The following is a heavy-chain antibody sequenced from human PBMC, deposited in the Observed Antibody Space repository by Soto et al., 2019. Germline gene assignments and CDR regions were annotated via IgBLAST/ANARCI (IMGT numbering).Heavy chain of an antibody. CDR3: ARYYDILTGYYRTANFFDY. D-gene: IGHD3-9*01. J-gene: IGHJ4*02. Sequence: PSETLSLTCTVSGGSISSGDYYWSWIRQPPGKGLEWIGYIYYSGSTYYNPSLKSRVTISVDTSKNQFSLKLSSVTAADTAVYYCARYYDILTGYYRTANFFDYWCQGNLVTVSS. CDR1: GGSISSGDYY. V-gene: IGHV4-30-4*01. CDR2: IYYSGST.